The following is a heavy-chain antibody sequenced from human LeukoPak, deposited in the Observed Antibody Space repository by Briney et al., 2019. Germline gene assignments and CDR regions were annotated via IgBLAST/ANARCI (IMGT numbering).Heavy chain of an antibody. V-gene: IGHV3-21*01. J-gene: IGHJ6*03. CDR1: GFTFSSYS. Sequence: GGSLRLSCAASGFTFSSYSMNWVRQAPGKGLEWVSSISTSSSYIYYADSMKGRFTISRDNAKNSLYLQMNSLRAEDTAVYYCARSPDNYYYHYMDVWGKGTTVTVSS. CDR2: ISTSSSYI. D-gene: IGHD5-24*01. CDR3: ARSPDNYYYHYMDV.